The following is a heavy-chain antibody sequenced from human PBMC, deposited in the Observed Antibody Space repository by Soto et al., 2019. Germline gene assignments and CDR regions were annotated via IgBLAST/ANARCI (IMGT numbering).Heavy chain of an antibody. CDR3: AKDPTPHLYCSSTSCYASYFDY. D-gene: IGHD2-2*01. CDR2: ISWNSGSI. CDR1: GFTFDDYA. J-gene: IGHJ4*02. Sequence: EVQLVESGGGLVQPGRSLRLSCAASGFTFDDYAMDWVRQAPGKGLEWVSGISWNSGSIGYADSVKGRFTISRDNAKNSLYLQMNSLRAEDTALYYCAKDPTPHLYCSSTSCYASYFDYWGQGTLVTVSS. V-gene: IGHV3-9*01.